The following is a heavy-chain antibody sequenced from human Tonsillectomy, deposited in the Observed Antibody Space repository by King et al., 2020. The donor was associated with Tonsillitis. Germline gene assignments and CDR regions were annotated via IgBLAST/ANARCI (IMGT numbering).Heavy chain of an antibody. D-gene: IGHD5-18*01. Sequence: VQLVESGGGLVQPGGSLRLSCAASGFTFSSYAMSWVRQAPGKGLEWVSVIYSGGSSTYYADSVKGRFTISRDNSKNTLYLQMNSLRAEDTAVYYCAKTDGYSYGYDYWGQGTLVTVSS. CDR3: AKTDGYSYGYDY. J-gene: IGHJ4*02. V-gene: IGHV3-23*03. CDR1: GFTFSSYA. CDR2: IYSGGSST.